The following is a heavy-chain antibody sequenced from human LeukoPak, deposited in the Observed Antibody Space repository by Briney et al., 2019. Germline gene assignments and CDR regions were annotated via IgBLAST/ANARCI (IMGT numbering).Heavy chain of an antibody. V-gene: IGHV4-39*01. Sequence: NPSETLSLTCTVSGGSISSSSYYWGWIRQPPGKGLQWIGSINYSGTTYYNPSLKSRVTISVDTSKNQFSLKLSSVTAADTAVYYCARLPIVVVPSTSFDIWGQGTMVTVSS. CDR1: GGSISSSSYY. J-gene: IGHJ3*02. CDR2: INYSGTT. CDR3: ARLPIVVVPSTSFDI. D-gene: IGHD2-2*01.